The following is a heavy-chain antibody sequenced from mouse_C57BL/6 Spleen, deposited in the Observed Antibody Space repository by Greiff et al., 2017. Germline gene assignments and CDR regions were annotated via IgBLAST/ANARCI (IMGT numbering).Heavy chain of an antibody. D-gene: IGHD4-1*01. V-gene: IGHV1-76*01. CDR1: GYTFTDYY. J-gene: IGHJ3*01. CDR3: ARQGYWDWFAY. Sequence: QVQLKESGAELVRPGASVKLSCKASGYTFTDYYINWVKQRPGQGLEWIARIYPGGGNTYYNEKFKGKATLTAEKSSSTAYLQLSSLTSEDSAVYCCARQGYWDWFAYWGQGTLVTVAA. CDR2: IYPGGGNT.